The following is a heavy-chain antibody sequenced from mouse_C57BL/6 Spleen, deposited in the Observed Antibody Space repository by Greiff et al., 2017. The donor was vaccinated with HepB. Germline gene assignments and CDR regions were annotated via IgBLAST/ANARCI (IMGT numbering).Heavy chain of an antibody. CDR1: GYTFTSYW. D-gene: IGHD2-1*01. Sequence: VQLQQSGAELVMPGASVKLSCKASGYTFTSYWMHWVKQRPGQGLEWIGEIDPSDSYTNYDQKFKGKSTLTVDKSSSTAYMQLSSLTSGGSAVYYFASSRPLWYMDYWGQGTSVTVSS. V-gene: IGHV1-69*01. CDR3: ASSRPLWYMDY. J-gene: IGHJ4*01. CDR2: IDPSDSYT.